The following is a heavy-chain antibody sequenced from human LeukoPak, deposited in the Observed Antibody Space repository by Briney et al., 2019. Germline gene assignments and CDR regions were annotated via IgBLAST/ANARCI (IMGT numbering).Heavy chain of an antibody. J-gene: IGHJ4*02. CDR1: DGSISTYY. V-gene: IGHV4-59*03. D-gene: IGHD6-6*01. CDR3: ATTTIGSSSSYYFDY. Sequence: SETLSLTCTISDGSISTYYWSWIRQPPGKGLEWIGYVYYGGSADYNPSLRSRVTLSVDTSKNQFSLTLTSVTAADTAMYYCATTTIGSSSSYYFDYWGRGTLVTVSS. CDR2: VYYGGSA.